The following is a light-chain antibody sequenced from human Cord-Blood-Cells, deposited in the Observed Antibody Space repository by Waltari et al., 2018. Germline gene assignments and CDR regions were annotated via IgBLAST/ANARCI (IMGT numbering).Light chain of an antibody. CDR2: GNS. CDR3: QSYDSSLSGYV. V-gene: IGLV1-40*01. CDR1: SSNIGAGYD. Sequence: QSVLTQPPSVSGAPGQRVTISCTGSSSNIGAGYDVHWYQQLPGTAPKLVIYGNSNRPAGFPDRFPGSKSGTSASLAITGLQAEDEADYYCQSYDSSLSGYVFGTGTKVTVL. J-gene: IGLJ1*01.